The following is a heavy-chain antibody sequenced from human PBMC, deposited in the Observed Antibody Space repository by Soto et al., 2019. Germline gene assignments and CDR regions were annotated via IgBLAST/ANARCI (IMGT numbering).Heavy chain of an antibody. J-gene: IGHJ4*02. CDR1: GGSISSSSYY. V-gene: IGHV4-39*01. Sequence: SETLSLTCTVSGGSISSSSYYWGWIRQPPGKGLEWIGSIYYSGSTYYNTSLKSRVTISVDTSKNQFSLKLSSVTAADTAVYYCARQSDYCGNRFDYWGQGTLVTVSS. CDR3: ARQSDYCGNRFDY. CDR2: IYYSGST. D-gene: IGHD1-26*01.